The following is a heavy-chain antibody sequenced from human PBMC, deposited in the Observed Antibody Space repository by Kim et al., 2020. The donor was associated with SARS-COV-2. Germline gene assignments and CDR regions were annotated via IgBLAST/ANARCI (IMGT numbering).Heavy chain of an antibody. D-gene: IGHD3-10*01. J-gene: IGHJ4*02. Sequence: SETLSLTCTVSGGSISSSSYYWGWIRQPPGKGLEWIGSIYYSGSTYYNPSLKSRVTISVDTSKNQFSLKLSSVTAADTAVYYCARDLLGGQGRLYYFDYWGQGTLVTVSS. V-gene: IGHV4-39*07. CDR2: IYYSGST. CDR3: ARDLLGGQGRLYYFDY. CDR1: GGSISSSSYY.